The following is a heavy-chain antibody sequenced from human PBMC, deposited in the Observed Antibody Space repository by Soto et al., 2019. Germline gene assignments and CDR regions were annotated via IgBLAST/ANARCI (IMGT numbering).Heavy chain of an antibody. J-gene: IGHJ4*02. CDR3: ARSGWVAANEYYFDY. CDR1: GYTFTGYG. D-gene: IGHD2-15*01. Sequence: QVPLVQSGAKVKKPGASVKVSCKASGYTFTGYGISWVRQAPGQGLEWMGWISAYNGNTNYAQKLQGRVTMTTDTSTSTAYMELRSLRSDDTAVYYCARSGWVAANEYYFDYWGQGTLVTVSS. V-gene: IGHV1-18*04. CDR2: ISAYNGNT.